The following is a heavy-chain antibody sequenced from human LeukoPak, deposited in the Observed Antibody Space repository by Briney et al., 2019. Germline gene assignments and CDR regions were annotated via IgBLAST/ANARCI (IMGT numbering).Heavy chain of an antibody. CDR3: ARDTIFGGIWFDP. V-gene: IGHV1-8*01. CDR2: MNPNSGNT. J-gene: IGHJ5*02. D-gene: IGHD3-3*01. CDR1: VYTFTSYD. Sequence: ASVKVSCKASVYTFTSYDINWVRQATGQGLEWMGWMNPNSGNTGYAQKFQGRVTMTRNTSISTAYVELSSLRSEDTAVYYCARDTIFGGIWFDPWGQGTLVTVSS.